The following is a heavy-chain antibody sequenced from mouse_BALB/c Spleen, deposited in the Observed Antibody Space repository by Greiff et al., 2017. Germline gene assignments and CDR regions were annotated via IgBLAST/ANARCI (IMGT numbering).Heavy chain of an antibody. CDR1: GYTFTSYT. Sequence: VKLMESGAELARPGASVKMSCKASGYTFTSYTMHWVKQRPGQGLEWIGYINPSSGYTNYNQKFKDKATLTADKSSSTAYMQLSSLTSEDSAVYYCASSYVDYYAMDYWGQGTSVTVSS. CDR2: INPSSGYT. J-gene: IGHJ4*01. V-gene: IGHV1-4*01. CDR3: ASSYVDYYAMDY. D-gene: IGHD1-1*01.